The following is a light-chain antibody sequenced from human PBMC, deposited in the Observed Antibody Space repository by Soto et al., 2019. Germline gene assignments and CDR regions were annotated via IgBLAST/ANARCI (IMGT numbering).Light chain of an antibody. CDR2: RSD. CDR3: ATWDNNEYCPV. Sequence: QSVLTQPPSASGTPGQRVTISCSGSRSTIGSNPVQWYRQLPGTAPQLLIYRSDQRPSGVPDRFSGSKSGTSASLTISGLQSEDEADYHCATWDNNEYCPVFGGGTKLTVL. CDR1: RSTIGSNP. V-gene: IGLV1-44*01. J-gene: IGLJ3*02.